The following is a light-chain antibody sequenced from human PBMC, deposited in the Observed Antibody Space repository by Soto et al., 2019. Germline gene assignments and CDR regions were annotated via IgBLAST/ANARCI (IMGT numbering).Light chain of an antibody. CDR2: EVS. Sequence: QSALTQPASVSESPGQSITISCTGTNNDVGAFNYVSWYQHHPGNAPKLMIYEVSNRRSGVSNRFSGSKSGNTASLTISWLQAEDEAIYCCSSYTTTATWVFGGGTKLTVL. CDR1: NNDVGAFNY. CDR3: SSYTTTATWV. J-gene: IGLJ3*02. V-gene: IGLV2-14*01.